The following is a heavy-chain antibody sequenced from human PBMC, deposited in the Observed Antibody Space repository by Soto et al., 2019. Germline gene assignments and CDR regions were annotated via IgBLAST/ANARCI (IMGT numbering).Heavy chain of an antibody. Sequence: TSETLSLTCSVSGGSISSSYWSWIRQPPGKGLEWIGYIYSSGSTNYNPSLKSRVTISVDTSKNQFSLKLTSMTAADTAMYYCARLNYGSGSYYWFDPWGQGTLVTVSS. V-gene: IGHV4-59*08. D-gene: IGHD3-10*01. CDR2: IYSSGST. J-gene: IGHJ5*02. CDR3: ARLNYGSGSYYWFDP. CDR1: GGSISSSY.